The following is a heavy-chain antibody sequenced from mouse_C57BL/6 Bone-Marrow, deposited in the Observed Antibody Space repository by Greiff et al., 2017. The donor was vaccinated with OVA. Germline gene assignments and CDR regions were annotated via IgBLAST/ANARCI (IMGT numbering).Heavy chain of an antibody. Sequence: VQLQQSGPELVKPGASVKISCKASGYTFTDYYMNWVKQSHGKSLEWIGDINPNNGGTSYNQKFKGKATLTVDKSSSTAYMELRSLTSEDSAVYYCAREITTVVATDWYFDVWGTGTTVTVSS. V-gene: IGHV1-26*01. J-gene: IGHJ1*03. CDR2: INPNNGGT. CDR1: GYTFTDYY. CDR3: AREITTVVATDWYFDV. D-gene: IGHD1-1*01.